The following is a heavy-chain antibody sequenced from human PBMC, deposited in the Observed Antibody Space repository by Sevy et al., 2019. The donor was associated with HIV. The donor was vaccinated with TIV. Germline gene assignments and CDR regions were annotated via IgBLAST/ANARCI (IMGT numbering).Heavy chain of an antibody. V-gene: IGHV3-66*01. CDR2: IYSDGKT. Sequence: GGSLRLSCVTSGFTFRTSGMHWVRQSPGKGLEWVSVIYSDGKTFYADSVQDRFTISRDNSKNTLYLQMNSLRAEDTAVYYCAGWSSAWTLFDYWGQGTLVTVSS. D-gene: IGHD6-19*01. CDR1: GFTFRTSG. J-gene: IGHJ4*02. CDR3: AGWSSAWTLFDY.